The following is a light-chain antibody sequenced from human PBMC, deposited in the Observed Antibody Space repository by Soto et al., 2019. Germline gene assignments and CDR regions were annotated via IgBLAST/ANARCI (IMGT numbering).Light chain of an antibody. CDR3: QSFDSNLSGWV. J-gene: IGLJ3*02. CDR1: SSNIGAGHD. Sequence: QSVLTQPPSVSGAPGQRVTISCTGNSSNIGAGHDVHWYQQPPGTAPKLLIFRNNNRASGVPGRFSGARSGTSASLAITGLETWDEAEYYCQSFDSNLSGWVFGGGTKVTVL. CDR2: RNN. V-gene: IGLV1-40*01.